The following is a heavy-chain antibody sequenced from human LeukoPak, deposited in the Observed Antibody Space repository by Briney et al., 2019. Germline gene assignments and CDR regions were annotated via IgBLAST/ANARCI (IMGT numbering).Heavy chain of an antibody. Sequence: GASVKVSCKASGYTFTSYGISWVRQAPGQGLEWMGWISAYNGNTNYAQKLQGRVTMTTDTSTSTAYMELRSLRSEDTAVYYCATDPKAYCSGGSCYPGWFDPWGQGTLVTVSS. CDR1: GYTFTSYG. CDR2: ISAYNGNT. CDR3: ATDPKAYCSGGSCYPGWFDP. D-gene: IGHD2-15*01. J-gene: IGHJ5*02. V-gene: IGHV1-18*01.